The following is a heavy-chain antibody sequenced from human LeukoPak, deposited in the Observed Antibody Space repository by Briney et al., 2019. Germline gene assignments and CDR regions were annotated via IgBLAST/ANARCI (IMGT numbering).Heavy chain of an antibody. CDR1: GFNFSDYY. D-gene: IGHD3-22*01. CDR2: ICDSGRTI. J-gene: IGHJ4*02. CDR3: ARDRLGDYDHSGYYDK. Sequence: PGGSLTLSCAASGFNFSDYYMSWTRQAPGKGREWVSYICDSGRTIYYADSVKGRFTISRDNAKNSVYLQMNNLGAEDTAVYYCARDRLGDYDHSGYYDKWGQGTLVTVSS. V-gene: IGHV3-11*01.